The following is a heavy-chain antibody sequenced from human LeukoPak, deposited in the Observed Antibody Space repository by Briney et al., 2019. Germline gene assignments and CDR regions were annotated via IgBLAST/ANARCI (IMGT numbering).Heavy chain of an antibody. J-gene: IGHJ4*02. D-gene: IGHD3-3*01. CDR2: IRYDGSNK. Sequence: PGGSLRLSCAASGFTFSSYGMHWVRQAPGKGLEWVAFIRYDGSNKYYADSVKGRFTISRDNSKNTLYLQMNSLRAEDTAVYYCAKVGPYDFWSGYYPFFDYWGQGTLVTVSS. CDR3: AKVGPYDFWSGYYPFFDY. CDR1: GFTFSSYG. V-gene: IGHV3-30*02.